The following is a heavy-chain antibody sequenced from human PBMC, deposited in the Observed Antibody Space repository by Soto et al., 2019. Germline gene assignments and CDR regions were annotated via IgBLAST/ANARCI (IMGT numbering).Heavy chain of an antibody. CDR2: IWYDGSNK. V-gene: IGHV3-33*01. CDR3: AREVRAIAVAGIFDY. Sequence: GGSLRLSCAASGFTFSSYGMHWVRQAPGKGLEWVAVIWYDGSNKYYADSVKGRFTISRDKAKNSLYLQMNSLRAEDTAVYYCAREVRAIAVAGIFDYWGQGTLVTVSS. J-gene: IGHJ4*02. D-gene: IGHD6-19*01. CDR1: GFTFSSYG.